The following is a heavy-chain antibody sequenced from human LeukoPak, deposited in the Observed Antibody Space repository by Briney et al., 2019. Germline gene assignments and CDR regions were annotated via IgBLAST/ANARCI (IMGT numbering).Heavy chain of an antibody. Sequence: GGSLRLSCAASGFTVSSNYMSWVRQAPGKGLEWVSVIYSGGSTYYTDSVKGRFTISRDNSKNTLYLQMNSLRAEDTAVYYCARDEVPYGMDVWGQGTTVTVSS. CDR1: GFTVSSNY. CDR3: ARDEVPYGMDV. CDR2: IYSGGST. J-gene: IGHJ6*02. V-gene: IGHV3-53*01.